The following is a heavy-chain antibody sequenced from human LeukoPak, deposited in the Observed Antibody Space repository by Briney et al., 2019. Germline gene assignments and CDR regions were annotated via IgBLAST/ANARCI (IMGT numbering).Heavy chain of an antibody. J-gene: IGHJ4*02. V-gene: IGHV4-4*02. D-gene: IGHD1-1*01. CDR2: IYHSGSP. CDR1: GGSISSNNW. CDR3: ARVNINNWHSCDY. Sequence: SETLSLTCAVSGGSISSNNWWGWVRQPPGKGLEWIGEIYHSGSPNYNPSLKSRVTISVDKSRNHFSLNLSSVTATDTAVYYCARVNINNWHSCDYWGQGTLVTVSS.